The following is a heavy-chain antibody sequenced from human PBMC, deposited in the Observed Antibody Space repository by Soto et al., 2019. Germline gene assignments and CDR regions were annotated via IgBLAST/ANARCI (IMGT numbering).Heavy chain of an antibody. CDR3: AEEGLDPSENYFFYGKDV. J-gene: IGHJ6*02. Sequence: QVQLVESGGGVVQPGRSLRLSCAASGFTFSSYGMHWVRQAPGKGLEWVAVISYDGSNKYYADSVKGRFTISRDNSKNTVEPEKNSLKAEDNAVYYFAEEGLDPSENYFFYGKDVLGQGTTVTVSS. CDR2: ISYDGSNK. CDR1: GFTFSSYG. D-gene: IGHD2-15*01. V-gene: IGHV3-30*18.